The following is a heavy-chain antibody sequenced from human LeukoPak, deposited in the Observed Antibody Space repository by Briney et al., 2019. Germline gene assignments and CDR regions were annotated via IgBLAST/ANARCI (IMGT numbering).Heavy chain of an antibody. Sequence: SVTVSCKASGGTFSSYAISWVRQAPGQGLEWMGGIIPIFGTANYAQKFQGRVTITADESTSTAYMELSSLRSEDTAVYYCARTSRDFWSGYYDRDYYYGMDVWGQGTTVTVSS. D-gene: IGHD3-3*01. CDR3: ARTSRDFWSGYYDRDYYYGMDV. CDR2: IIPIFGTA. CDR1: GGTFSSYA. V-gene: IGHV1-69*01. J-gene: IGHJ6*02.